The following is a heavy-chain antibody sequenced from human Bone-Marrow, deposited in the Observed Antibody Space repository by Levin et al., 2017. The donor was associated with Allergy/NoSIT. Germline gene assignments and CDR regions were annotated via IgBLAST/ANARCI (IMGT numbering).Heavy chain of an antibody. CDR1: GASFTNYF. D-gene: IGHD5-18*01. CDR2: VYYSGTT. CDR3: ARAGYTYGLSYYGMDV. V-gene: IGHV4-59*01. J-gene: IGHJ6*02. Sequence: SQTLSLTCTVSGASFTNYFWSWIRQPPGKGLEWLGYVYYSGTTDYSPSLKSRVTISLGTSNNQFSLRLNSVTAADTAVYYCARAGYTYGLSYYGMDVWGQGTTVTVSS.